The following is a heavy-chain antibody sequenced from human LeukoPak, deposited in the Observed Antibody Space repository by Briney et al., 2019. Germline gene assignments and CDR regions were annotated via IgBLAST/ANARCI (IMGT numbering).Heavy chain of an antibody. CDR2: IYYSGTT. CDR1: GGSFSGYY. Sequence: SETLSLTCAVYGGSFSGYYWSWIRQPPGKGLEWIGNIYYSGTTYYNPSLKSRVSISVDTSKNWFSLKLSSVTAADTAAYYCARGLPRFYYYDSSGYYSFDYWGQGTLVTVSS. D-gene: IGHD3-22*01. CDR3: ARGLPRFYYYDSSGYYSFDY. V-gene: IGHV4-34*01. J-gene: IGHJ4*02.